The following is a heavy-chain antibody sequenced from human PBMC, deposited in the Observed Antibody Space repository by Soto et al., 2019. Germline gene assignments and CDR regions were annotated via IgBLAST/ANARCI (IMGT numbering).Heavy chain of an antibody. CDR2: IYFTGST. CDR1: NGSIKTDNYY. CDR3: ARGRVVVVVAATRYWFDP. J-gene: IGHJ5*02. D-gene: IGHD2-15*01. Sequence: SETLSLTCTVSNGSIKTDNYYWSWIRQPPGKGLEWIGYIYFTGSTYYNPSLKSRVSMSIDTSQNQFSLKLTSVTAADTAVYYCARGRVVVVVAATRYWFDPWGQGTLVTVSS. V-gene: IGHV4-30-4*01.